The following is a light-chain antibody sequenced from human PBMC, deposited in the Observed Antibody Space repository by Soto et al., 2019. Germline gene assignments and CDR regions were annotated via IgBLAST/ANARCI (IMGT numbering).Light chain of an antibody. CDR1: QGMSSW. Sequence: DIPMTQSQSSVSASLGDRVTTTCRARQGMSSWLTWYQQKPGKAPKLLIYAASSVQSGVPSRFSGSGSGTDFTLTISSLQPEDVATDYCQQANSFPFTFGPGTKVDIK. V-gene: IGKV1-12*01. CDR3: QQANSFPFT. CDR2: AAS. J-gene: IGKJ3*01.